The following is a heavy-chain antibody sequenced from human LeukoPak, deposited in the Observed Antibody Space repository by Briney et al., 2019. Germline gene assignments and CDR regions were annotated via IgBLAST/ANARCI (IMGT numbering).Heavy chain of an antibody. Sequence: PSETLSLTCTVSGGSISSSSYYWGWIRQPPGKGLEWIGSIYYSGSTYYNPSLKSRVTISVDTSKNQFSLKLSSVTAADTAVYYCARGPAGTADYFDYWGQGTLVTVSS. CDR3: ARGPAGTADYFDY. V-gene: IGHV4-39*07. CDR1: GGSISSSSYY. D-gene: IGHD1/OR15-1a*01. CDR2: IYYSGST. J-gene: IGHJ4*02.